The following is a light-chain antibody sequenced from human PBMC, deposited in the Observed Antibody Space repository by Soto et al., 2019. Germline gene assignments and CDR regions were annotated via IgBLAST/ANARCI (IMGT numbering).Light chain of an antibody. CDR3: QQSDSTPRT. Sequence: DIQMNQSPSSLSASVGDRVTITCRASQSISSYLHWYQQKPGKAPKLLIYAASSLQSGVPSRFSGSGSGTDFTLTINSLQPEDFATYYCQQSDSTPRTFGQGTKVDIK. V-gene: IGKV1-39*01. CDR1: QSISSY. J-gene: IGKJ1*01. CDR2: AAS.